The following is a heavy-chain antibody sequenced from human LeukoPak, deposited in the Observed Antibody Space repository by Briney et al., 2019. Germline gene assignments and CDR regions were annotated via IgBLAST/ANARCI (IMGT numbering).Heavy chain of an antibody. CDR1: GLTFSSYA. D-gene: IGHD4-17*01. CDR3: AKGRTVMYGMDV. Sequence: GGSLRLSCAASGLTFSSYAMSWVRQAPGKGLEWVSVISAGGGSTYYADSVMGRFTISRDNPNNTLYLQMNSLRAEDTAVYYCAKGRTVMYGMDVWGQGTTVTVSS. V-gene: IGHV3-23*01. CDR2: ISAGGGST. J-gene: IGHJ6*02.